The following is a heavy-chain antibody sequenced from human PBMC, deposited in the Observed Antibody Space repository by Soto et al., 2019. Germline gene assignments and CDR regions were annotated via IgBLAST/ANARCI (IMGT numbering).Heavy chain of an antibody. CDR3: ARDPWGGCSSTRCPQDY. V-gene: IGHV1-18*01. J-gene: IGHJ4*02. CDR1: GYTFTSYG. CDR2: ISAYNGNT. D-gene: IGHD2-2*01. Sequence: ASVKVSCKASGYTFTSYGISWVRHAPGQGLEWMGWISAYNGNTNYAQKLQGRVTMTTDTSTSTAYMELRSLRSDDTAVYYCARDPWGGCSSTRCPQDYWGKGTLVTVSS.